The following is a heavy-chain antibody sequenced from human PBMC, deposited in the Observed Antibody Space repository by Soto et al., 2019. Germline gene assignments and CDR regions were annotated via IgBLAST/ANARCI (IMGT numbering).Heavy chain of an antibody. CDR3: ASTRYDFWSGPTPFDD. D-gene: IGHD3-3*01. CDR2: IYYSGST. CDR1: GGSISSYY. Sequence: SETLSLTCTVSGGSISSYYWSWIRQPPGKGLEWIGYIYYSGSTNYNPSLKSRVTISVDTSKNQFSLKLSSVTAADTAVYYCASTRYDFWSGPTPFDDPGQATRVTVAS. V-gene: IGHV4-59*08. J-gene: IGHJ4*02.